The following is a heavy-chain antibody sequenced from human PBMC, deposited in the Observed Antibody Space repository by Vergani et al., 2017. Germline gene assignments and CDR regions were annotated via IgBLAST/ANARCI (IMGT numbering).Heavy chain of an antibody. D-gene: IGHD3-9*01. J-gene: IGHJ4*02. Sequence: QVQLQESGPGLVKPSQTLSLTCTVSGGSISSGSYYWSWIRQPAGKGLEWIGRIYTSGSTNYNPSLKSRVTISVDTSKNQFSLKLSSVTAADTAVYYCARRSGIVYDIFSGTQYFFDFWGQGTLVTVSS. CDR2: IYTSGST. CDR1: GGSISSGSYY. V-gene: IGHV4-61*02. CDR3: ARRSGIVYDIFSGTQYFFDF.